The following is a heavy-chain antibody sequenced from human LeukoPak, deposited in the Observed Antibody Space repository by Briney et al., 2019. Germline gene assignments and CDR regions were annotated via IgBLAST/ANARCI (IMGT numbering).Heavy chain of an antibody. CDR1: GFTFSSYE. CDR3: AGQWLVSDY. D-gene: IGHD6-19*01. Sequence: GGSLRLSCAASGFTFSSYEMNWVRQAPGKGLEWVSYISSSGSTIYYADSVKGRFTISRDNAKNSLYLQMNSLRAEDTAVYYCAGQWLVSDYWGQGTLVTVSS. CDR2: ISSSGSTI. V-gene: IGHV3-48*03. J-gene: IGHJ4*02.